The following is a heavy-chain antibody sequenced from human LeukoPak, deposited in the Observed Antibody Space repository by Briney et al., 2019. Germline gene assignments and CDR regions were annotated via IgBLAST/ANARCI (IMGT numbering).Heavy chain of an antibody. J-gene: IGHJ6*02. CDR2: IYTSGST. D-gene: IGHD3-16*02. CDR3: ARGRVWGSYRMTWMDV. Sequence: PSETLSLTCTVSGGSISSYYWSWIRQPPGKGLEWIGYIYTSGSTNYNPSLKSRVTISVDTSKTQFSLKLSSVTAAETAVYYCARGRVWGSYRMTWMDVWGQGTTVTVSS. V-gene: IGHV4-4*09. CDR1: GGSISSYY.